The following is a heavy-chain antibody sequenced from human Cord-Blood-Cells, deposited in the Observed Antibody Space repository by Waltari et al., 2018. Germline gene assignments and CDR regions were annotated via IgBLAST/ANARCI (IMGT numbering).Heavy chain of an antibody. CDR3: AIDQGSDYDAFDI. CDR2: INAGNGNT. V-gene: IGHV1-3*01. D-gene: IGHD2-21*02. J-gene: IGHJ3*02. CDR1: GYTFTSYA. Sequence: QVQLVQSGAEVKKPGASVKVSCKASGYTFTSYAMHWVRQAPGQRLEWMGWINAGNGNTRYSQRFQGRVTITRDTSASTAYMELSSLRSEDTAVYYCAIDQGSDYDAFDIWGQGTMFTVSS.